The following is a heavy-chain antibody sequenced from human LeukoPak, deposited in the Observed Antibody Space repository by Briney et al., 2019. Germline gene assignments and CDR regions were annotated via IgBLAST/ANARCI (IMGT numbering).Heavy chain of an antibody. CDR2: ISGSAYST. V-gene: IGHV3-23*01. Sequence: GGSLRLSCTASGFTFSSYAMSWVRQAPGKGLEWVSAISGSAYSTYYADSVKGHFTISRDNSKNTLYLQMNSLRADDTAVYYCAKETVAAPPIDYWGQGTLVTVSS. CDR1: GFTFSSYA. J-gene: IGHJ4*02. CDR3: AKETVAAPPIDY. D-gene: IGHD6-19*01.